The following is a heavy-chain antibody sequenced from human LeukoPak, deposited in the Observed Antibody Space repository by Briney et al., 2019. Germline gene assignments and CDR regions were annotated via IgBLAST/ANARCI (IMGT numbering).Heavy chain of an antibody. V-gene: IGHV3-21*05. Sequence: GGSLRLSCAASGFIFSDYSMNWVRQAPGRGLEWISYIGLASGFVSYADSVKGRFTISSDTARNSLFLQMDSLRVEDTGVYYCARDHNWAFDYWGQGTPVTVSS. J-gene: IGHJ4*02. CDR1: GFIFSDYS. CDR2: IGLASGFV. D-gene: IGHD3-16*01. CDR3: ARDHNWAFDY.